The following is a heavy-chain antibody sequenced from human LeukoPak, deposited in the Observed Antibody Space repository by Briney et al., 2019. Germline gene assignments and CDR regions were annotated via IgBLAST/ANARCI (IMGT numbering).Heavy chain of an antibody. D-gene: IGHD2-2*01. CDR1: GGSFGGYY. V-gene: IGHV4-59*10. J-gene: IGHJ6*03. CDR2: IYTSGST. Sequence: SETLSLTCAVYGGSFGGYYWSWIRQPAGKGLEWIGRIYTSGSTNYNPSLKSRVTMSVDTSKNQFSLKLSSVTAADTAVYYCARAGYCSSTSCYEPWGGYYYYMDVWGKGTTVTISS. CDR3: ARAGYCSSTSCYEPWGGYYYYMDV.